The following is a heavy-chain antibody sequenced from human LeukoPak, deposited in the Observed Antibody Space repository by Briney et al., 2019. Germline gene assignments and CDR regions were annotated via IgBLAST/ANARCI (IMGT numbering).Heavy chain of an antibody. V-gene: IGHV1-69*04. CDR3: ASYGGPGGSFQYYFDY. CDR1: GYTFTNYG. Sequence: GASVKVSCKASGYTFTNYGISWVRQAPGQGLEWMGRIIPILGIANYAQKFQGRVTITADKSTSTAYMELSSLRSEDTAVYYCASYGGPGGSFQYYFDYWGQGTLVTVSS. J-gene: IGHJ4*02. D-gene: IGHD3-16*01. CDR2: IIPILGIA.